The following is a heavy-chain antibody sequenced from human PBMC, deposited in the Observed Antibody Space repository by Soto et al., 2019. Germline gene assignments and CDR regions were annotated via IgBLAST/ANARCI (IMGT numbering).Heavy chain of an antibody. V-gene: IGHV1-2*04. D-gene: IGHD2-8*01. J-gene: IGHJ6*02. CDR1: GYSFTDYH. CDR2: INPKSGGT. CDR3: ARGDSTDCSNGVCSFFYNHDMDV. Sequence: ASVKVSCKASGYSFTDYHIHWVRQAPGQGLEWLGRINPKSGGTSTAQKFQGWVAMTTDTSISTASMELTRLTSDDTAIYYCARGDSTDCSNGVCSFFYNHDMDVWGQGTTVTVSS.